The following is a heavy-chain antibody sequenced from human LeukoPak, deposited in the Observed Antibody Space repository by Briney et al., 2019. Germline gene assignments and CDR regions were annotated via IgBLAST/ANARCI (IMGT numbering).Heavy chain of an antibody. Sequence: PSETLSLTCAVYGGSFSGYYWSWIRQPPGKGLEWIGEINHSGSTNYNPSLKSRVTISVDTSKNQFSLKLSSVTAADTAVYYCARQSRVAAASFDYWGQGTLVTVSS. J-gene: IGHJ4*02. D-gene: IGHD6-13*01. V-gene: IGHV4-34*01. CDR3: ARQSRVAAASFDY. CDR1: GGSFSGYY. CDR2: INHSGST.